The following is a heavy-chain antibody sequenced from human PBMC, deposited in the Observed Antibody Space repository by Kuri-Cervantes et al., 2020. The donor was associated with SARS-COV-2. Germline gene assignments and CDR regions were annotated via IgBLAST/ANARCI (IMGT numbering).Heavy chain of an antibody. J-gene: IGHJ6*03. V-gene: IGHV4-61*09. CDR3: ARDSRSSYQVLLDHYYYSYMDV. CDR1: GVSVSGGTYY. Sequence: SQTLSLTCDVSGVSVSGGTYYWSWIRQPAGKGLEWIGHLDTSGSTTYNPSLKSRVTISIDTSKNQVSLRLTSATAADTAVYYCARDSRSSYQVLLDHYYYSYMDVWDKGTTVTVS. CDR2: LDTSGST. D-gene: IGHD3-3*01.